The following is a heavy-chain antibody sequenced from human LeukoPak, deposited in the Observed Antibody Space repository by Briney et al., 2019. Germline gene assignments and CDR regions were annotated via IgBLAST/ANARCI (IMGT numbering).Heavy chain of an antibody. D-gene: IGHD5-18*01. CDR3: AREDGASRGYSYGH. CDR2: ITSDGSNK. V-gene: IGHV3-30*04. CDR1: GFTFSSYA. J-gene: IGHJ4*02. Sequence: GGSLRLSCGASGFTFSSYAMHWVRQAPGKGLEWVAIITSDGSNKHYADSAKGRFTVSRDNSRNTLYLQMTSLRAGDTAVYYCAREDGASRGYSYGHWGQGTLVTVSS.